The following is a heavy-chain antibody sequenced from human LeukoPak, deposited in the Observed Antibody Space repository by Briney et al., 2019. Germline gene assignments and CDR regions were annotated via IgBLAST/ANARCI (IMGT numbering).Heavy chain of an antibody. Sequence: GASVKVSCKASGYTFTGYYMHWMRQAPGQGLEWMGWINPNSGGTNYAQKFQGRVTMTRDTSISTAYMELSRLRSDDTAVYYCARERLSSRWFDPWGQGTLVTVSS. CDR1: GYTFTGYY. D-gene: IGHD2-2*01. CDR2: INPNSGGT. J-gene: IGHJ5*02. CDR3: ARERLSSRWFDP. V-gene: IGHV1-2*02.